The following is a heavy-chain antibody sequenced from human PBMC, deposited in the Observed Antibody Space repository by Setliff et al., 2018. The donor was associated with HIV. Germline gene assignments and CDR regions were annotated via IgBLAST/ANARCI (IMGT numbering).Heavy chain of an antibody. CDR2: IYYSGSI. CDR1: GGPMSSHY. J-gene: IGHJ4*02. Sequence: LSLTCTVSGGPMSSHYWSWIRQPPGKALEWIGYIYYSGSINYSPSLKRRVTISVDTSKNQFSLKLRSVTAADTAVYFCARERPPMEGWGDYFDSWGQGTLVTVSS. V-gene: IGHV4-59*11. D-gene: IGHD3-3*01. CDR3: ARERPPMEGWGDYFDS.